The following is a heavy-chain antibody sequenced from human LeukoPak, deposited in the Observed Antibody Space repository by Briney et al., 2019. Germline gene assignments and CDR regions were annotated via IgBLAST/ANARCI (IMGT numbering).Heavy chain of an antibody. CDR2: XYYSGST. Sequence: PSETLSLTCTVSGGSISSSSYYWGWIRQPPGXXXXXXXXXYYSGSTYYNPSLKSRVTISVDTSKNQFSLKLSSVTAADTAVYYCARQEYCGGDCYSQYFDYWGQGTLVTVSS. D-gene: IGHD2-21*02. V-gene: IGHV4-39*01. CDR3: ARQEYCGGDCYSQYFDY. CDR1: GGSISSSSYY. J-gene: IGHJ4*02.